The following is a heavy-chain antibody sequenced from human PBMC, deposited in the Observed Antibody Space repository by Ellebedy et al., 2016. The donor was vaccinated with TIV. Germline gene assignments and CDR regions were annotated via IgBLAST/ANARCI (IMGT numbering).Heavy chain of an antibody. V-gene: IGHV1-69*06. D-gene: IGHD5-12*01. CDR3: ALGANIVATRGDYYYGMDV. CDR1: GGTFSSYA. J-gene: IGHJ6*02. Sequence: SVKVSCXASGGTFSSYAISWVRQAPGQGLEWMGGIIPIFGTANYAQKFQGRVTITADKSTSTAYMELSSLRSEDTAVYYCALGANIVATRGDYYYGMDVWGQGTTVTVSS. CDR2: IIPIFGTA.